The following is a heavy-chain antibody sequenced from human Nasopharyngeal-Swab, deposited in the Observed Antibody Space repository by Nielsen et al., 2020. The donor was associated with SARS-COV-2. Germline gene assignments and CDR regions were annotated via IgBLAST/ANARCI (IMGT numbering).Heavy chain of an antibody. D-gene: IGHD3-16*01. J-gene: IGHJ6*02. CDR1: GFTFSSYA. V-gene: IGHV3-23*01. CDR3: AREGGRSYYYYGMDV. Sequence: GESLKISCAASGFTFSSYAMSWVRQAPGKGLEWVSAISGSGGSTYYADSVKGRFTISRDNSKNTLYLQMNSLRAEDTAVYYCAREGGRSYYYYGMDVWGQGTTVTVSS. CDR2: ISGSGGST.